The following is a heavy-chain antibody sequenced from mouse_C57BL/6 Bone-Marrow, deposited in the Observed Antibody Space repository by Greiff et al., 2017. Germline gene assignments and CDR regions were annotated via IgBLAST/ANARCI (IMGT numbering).Heavy chain of an antibody. J-gene: IGHJ2*01. CDR3: ARGDYGKLNFDY. CDR2: IYPGSGST. CDR1: GYTFTSYW. Sequence: QVQLQQPGAELVKPGASVKMSCKASGYTFTSYWITWVKQRPGQGLEWIGDIYPGSGSTNYNEKFKSKATLTVDTSSSSAYMQLSSLTSEDSAVYYCARGDYGKLNFDYWGQGTTLTVSS. V-gene: IGHV1-55*01. D-gene: IGHD2-1*01.